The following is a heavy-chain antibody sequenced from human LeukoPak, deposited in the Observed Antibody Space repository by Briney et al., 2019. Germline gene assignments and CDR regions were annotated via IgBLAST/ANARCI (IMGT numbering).Heavy chain of an antibody. V-gene: IGHV1-3*03. J-gene: IGHJ6*03. CDR3: ARDGGEHSYGYFYYYYYMDV. CDR2: INTGNGNT. Sequence: ASVKVSCKASGYTFTSYTMHWVRQAPGQRLEWMGWINTGNGNTKYSQEFQGRVTITRDTSASTAYMELSSLRSEDMAVYYCARDGGEHSYGYFYYYYYMDVWGKGTTVTVSS. CDR1: GYTFTSYT. D-gene: IGHD5-18*01.